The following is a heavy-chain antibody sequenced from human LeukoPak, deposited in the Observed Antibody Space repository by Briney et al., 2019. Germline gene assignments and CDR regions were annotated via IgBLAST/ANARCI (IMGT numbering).Heavy chain of an antibody. CDR3: ARLSNFGIYYFDY. Sequence: SSETLSLTCTVSGGSISSYYWSWIRQPPGKGLEFIGYIYYSGSTNYNPSLKNRVTISVDTSKTQFSQKLSSVTAADTAVYYCARLSNFGIYYFDYWGQGTLVTVSS. J-gene: IGHJ4*02. CDR2: IYYSGST. CDR1: GGSISSYY. V-gene: IGHV4-59*01. D-gene: IGHD3-3*02.